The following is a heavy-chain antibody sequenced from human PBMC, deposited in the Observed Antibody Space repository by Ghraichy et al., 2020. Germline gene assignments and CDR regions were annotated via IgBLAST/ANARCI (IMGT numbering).Heavy chain of an antibody. Sequence: SQTLSLTCTVSGGSISSSSYYWGWIRQPPGKGLEWIGSIYYSGSTYYNPSLKSRVTISVDTSKNQFSLKLSSVTAADTAVYYCARLEGYCSSTSCYTTGMDVWGQGTTVTVSS. D-gene: IGHD2-2*02. V-gene: IGHV4-39*01. CDR2: IYYSGST. J-gene: IGHJ6*02. CDR3: ARLEGYCSSTSCYTTGMDV. CDR1: GGSISSSSYY.